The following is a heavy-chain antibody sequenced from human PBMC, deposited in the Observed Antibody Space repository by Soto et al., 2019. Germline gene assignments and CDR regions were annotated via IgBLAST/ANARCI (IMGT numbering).Heavy chain of an antibody. Sequence: GGSLRLSCAASGFTFSSYAMHWVRQAPGKGLEWVAVISYDGSNKYYADSVKGRFTISRDNSKNTLYLQMNSLRAEDTAGYYCARAKCTNGVCQYYFDYWGQGTLVTVSS. J-gene: IGHJ4*02. D-gene: IGHD2-8*01. CDR1: GFTFSSYA. CDR3: ARAKCTNGVCQYYFDY. V-gene: IGHV3-30-3*01. CDR2: ISYDGSNK.